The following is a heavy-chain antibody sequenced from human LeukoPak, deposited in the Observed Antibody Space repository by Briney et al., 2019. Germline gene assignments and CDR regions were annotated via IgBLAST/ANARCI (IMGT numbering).Heavy chain of an antibody. CDR2: RSYDGSTK. CDR3: ARETFGY. CDR1: GFTFSSYA. J-gene: IGHJ4*02. V-gene: IGHV3-30-3*01. Sequence: GGSLRLSCAASGFTFSSYAMHWVRQPPGKGLEWVAVRSYDGSTKYYADSVKRRFTISIDNSKNTLYLQMNSLRAEDTAVFYCARETFGYWGQGTLVTSSS.